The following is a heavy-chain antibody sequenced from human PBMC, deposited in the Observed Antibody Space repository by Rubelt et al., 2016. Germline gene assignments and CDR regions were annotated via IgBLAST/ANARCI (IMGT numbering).Heavy chain of an antibody. J-gene: IGHJ4*02. CDR3: ATGYSSGWYVAY. CDR1: GYSFTTYS. CDR2: INAGNGNT. D-gene: IGHD6-19*01. Sequence: QVQLVQSGAEVKKPGASVKVSCKAAGYSFTTYSIHWVRQAPGQRLEWMGWINAGNGNTKYSQKFQGRVTITRDPSASTAYMELSSLRSEDTAIYYCATGYSSGWYVAYWGQGTLVTVSS. V-gene: IGHV1-3*01.